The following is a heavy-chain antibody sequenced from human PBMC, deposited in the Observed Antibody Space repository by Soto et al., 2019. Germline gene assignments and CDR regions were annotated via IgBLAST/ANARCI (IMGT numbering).Heavy chain of an antibody. D-gene: IGHD2-21*02. CDR2: INPSGGRT. V-gene: IGHV1-46*01. J-gene: IGHJ4*02. CDR3: ARAPSCGGDCYLFDY. Sequence: QVLLVQSGAEVTRPGASVKVSCKASGYTFTSYYMPWVRQAPGQGLEWMAMINPSGGRTKYAQIFQGRVTLTRDTSTGTVDMELSSLTSEDTAIYYCARAPSCGGDCYLFDYWGQGTQVTVSS. CDR1: GYTFTSYY.